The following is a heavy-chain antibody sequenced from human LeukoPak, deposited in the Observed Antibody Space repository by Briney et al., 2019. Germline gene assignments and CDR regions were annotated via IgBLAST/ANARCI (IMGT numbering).Heavy chain of an antibody. CDR2: IRYDGSNK. CDR3: AKRAGIAARGDLLGY. Sequence: GGSLRLSCAAAGFTFSSYGMHWVRQAPGKGRGWVAFIRYDGSNKYYADSVKGRFTISRDNSKNTLYLQMNSRRAEDTAVYYCAKRAGIAARGDLLGYWGQGTLVTVSS. D-gene: IGHD6-6*01. CDR1: GFTFSSYG. V-gene: IGHV3-30*02. J-gene: IGHJ4*02.